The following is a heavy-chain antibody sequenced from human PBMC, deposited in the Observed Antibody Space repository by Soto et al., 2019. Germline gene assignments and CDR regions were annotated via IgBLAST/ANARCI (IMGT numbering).Heavy chain of an antibody. D-gene: IGHD3-16*01. CDR1: GGSISSSSSY. V-gene: IGHV4-39*01. Sequence: SETLSLTCTVSGGSISSSSSYWGWLRQPPGKGLEWIGSVYYSGSTYYNPSLKGRVAISVDTSKNRFSLKLSSVTAADTAVFYCARPVSGGVASAFDIWCQGLMVTVSS. CDR2: VYYSGST. J-gene: IGHJ3*02. CDR3: ARPVSGGVASAFDI.